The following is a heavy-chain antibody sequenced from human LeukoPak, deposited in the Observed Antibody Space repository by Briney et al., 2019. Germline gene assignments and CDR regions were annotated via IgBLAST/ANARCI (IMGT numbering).Heavy chain of an antibody. V-gene: IGHV3-23*01. J-gene: IGHJ4*02. CDR3: AKEAVTSGGCY. D-gene: IGHD4-17*01. Sequence: QPGGSLRLSCAASGFTFSSYAMSWVRQAPGKGLEWVSIISAGGGSTYYAPPVKGRFTISRDNSKNTLYLQMNSLRAEDTAVYYCAKEAVTSGGCYWGQGTLVTVSS. CDR1: GFTFSSYA. CDR2: ISAGGGST.